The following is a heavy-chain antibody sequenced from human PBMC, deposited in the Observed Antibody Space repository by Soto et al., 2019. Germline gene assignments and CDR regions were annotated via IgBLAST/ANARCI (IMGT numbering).Heavy chain of an antibody. CDR3: ARDLEHYFDY. CDR2: IWYDGSDK. J-gene: IGHJ4*02. CDR1: GFTFSSYG. Sequence: QVQLVNSGGGVVQPGRSLRLSCAASGFTFSSYGMHWVRQAPGKGLEWVAVIWYDGSDKYYADSVKGRFTISRDNSKNTLYLQMSRLRAEDTALYYCARDLEHYFDYWGQGTPVTVSS. V-gene: IGHV3-33*01.